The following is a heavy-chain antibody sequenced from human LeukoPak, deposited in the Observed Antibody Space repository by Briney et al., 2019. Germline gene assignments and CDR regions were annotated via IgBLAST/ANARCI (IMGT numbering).Heavy chain of an antibody. V-gene: IGHV3-23*01. CDR3: AKDRGFGQSYYFDY. D-gene: IGHD3-16*01. CDR2: ISGSGGST. J-gene: IGHJ4*02. Sequence: PGGSLRLSCAASGFTVSSNYMSWVRQAPGKGLEWVSGISGSGGSTYYADSVKGRFTTSRDNSKNTLYLQMNSLRAEDTAVYYCAKDRGFGQSYYFDYWGQETLVTVSS. CDR1: GFTVSSNY.